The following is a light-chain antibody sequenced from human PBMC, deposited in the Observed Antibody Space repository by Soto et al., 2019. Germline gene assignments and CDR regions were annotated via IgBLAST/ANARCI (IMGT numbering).Light chain of an antibody. J-gene: IGKJ4*01. V-gene: IGKV1-39*01. CDR2: GAS. CDR3: QQSHSTPLT. CDR1: QRISRY. Sequence: DVQMTQSPSSLSASVGDRVTITCRASQRISRYLNWYQQKPGKAPKLLIYGASNLQSGVPSRFSGSGSGTDFTLTISSLKPEDSATYYCQQSHSTPLTFGGGTKVEIK.